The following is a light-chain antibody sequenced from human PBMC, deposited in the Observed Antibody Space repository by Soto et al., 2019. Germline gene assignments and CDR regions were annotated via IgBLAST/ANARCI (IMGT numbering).Light chain of an antibody. Sequence: QLVLTQSPSASASLGASVKLTCTLSSGHSNYAIAWHQQQPEKGPRYLMKINTDGSHIKGGGIPERFSGSSSGAERYLIISSLQSEDEAEYYCQTWGTGSNWVFGGGTQLTVL. CDR1: SGHSNYA. V-gene: IGLV4-69*01. CDR3: QTWGTGSNWV. CDR2: INTDGSH. J-gene: IGLJ3*02.